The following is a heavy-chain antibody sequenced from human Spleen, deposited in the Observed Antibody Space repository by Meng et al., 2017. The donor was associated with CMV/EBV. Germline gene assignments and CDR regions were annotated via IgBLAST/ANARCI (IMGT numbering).Heavy chain of an antibody. V-gene: IGHV3-19*01. CDR1: GFTFSSYE. D-gene: IGHD3-22*01. CDR3: VRVLGDYYDSSGYHYSGY. Sequence: GESLKISCAASGFTFSSYEMNWVRQAPGKGLEWVSGVSWNGSRTHYADSVKGRFIISRDNSRNFLYQQMNSLRPEDMAVYYCVRVLGDYYDSSGYHYSGYWGQGTLVTVS. CDR2: VSWNGSRT. J-gene: IGHJ4*02.